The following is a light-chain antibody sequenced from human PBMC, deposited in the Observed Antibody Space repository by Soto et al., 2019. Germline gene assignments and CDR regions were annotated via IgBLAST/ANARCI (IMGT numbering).Light chain of an antibody. V-gene: IGLV2-14*01. CDR1: SSDVGGYNY. CDR2: DVS. Sequence: QSALTQPASVSGSPGQSITISGTGTSSDVGGYNYVSWYQQHPGKAPKLMIYDVSNRPSGVSNRFSGPKSGNTASLTISGLQAEDEADYYCNSYTSSSTLVVFGGGTQLTVL. J-gene: IGLJ2*01. CDR3: NSYTSSSTLVV.